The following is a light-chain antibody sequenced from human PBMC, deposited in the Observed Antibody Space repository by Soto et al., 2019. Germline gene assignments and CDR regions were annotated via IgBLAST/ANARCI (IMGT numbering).Light chain of an antibody. Sequence: SYELTQPPSVSVSPGQTASITCSGDKLGDKYACWYQQKAGQSPVLVIYQDNKRTSGIPERFSGSNSGNTATLTISGTQAMDEADYYCQTWDSNTAVFGGGTKVTVL. CDR2: QDN. CDR3: QTWDSNTAV. V-gene: IGLV3-1*01. CDR1: KLGDKY. J-gene: IGLJ2*01.